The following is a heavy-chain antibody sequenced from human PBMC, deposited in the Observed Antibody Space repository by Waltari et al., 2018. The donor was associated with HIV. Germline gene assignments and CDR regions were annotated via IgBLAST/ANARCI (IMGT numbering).Heavy chain of an antibody. V-gene: IGHV2-26*01. D-gene: IGHD2-21*02. CDR1: GFTLSNARMG. Sequence: QVTLKESGPVLVKPTETVTLTCTVSGFTLSNARMGGSWFRQPPGKALEWLAHMCSNDENSFNTSLKSMLTISRDTSKSQVVLTMANMDPVDTATYYCARIRELPNCGGDCYSWLDYWGQGTLVTVSS. CDR3: ARIRELPNCGGDCYSWLDY. J-gene: IGHJ4*02. CDR2: MCSNDEN.